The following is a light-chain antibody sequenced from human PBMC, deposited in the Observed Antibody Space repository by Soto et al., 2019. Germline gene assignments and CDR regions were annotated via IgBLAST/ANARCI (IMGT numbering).Light chain of an antibody. V-gene: IGKV3-15*01. CDR3: QQYNNWPPWT. CDR2: GAS. J-gene: IGKJ1*01. CDR1: QSVSSN. Sequence: EIVMTQSPATLSVSPGERATLSCRASQSVSSNLVWYQQKPGQAPRLHIYGASTRATGIPARFSGSGSGTEFTLTISSLQSEDFAVYYCQQYNNWPPWTFGQGTKVEIK.